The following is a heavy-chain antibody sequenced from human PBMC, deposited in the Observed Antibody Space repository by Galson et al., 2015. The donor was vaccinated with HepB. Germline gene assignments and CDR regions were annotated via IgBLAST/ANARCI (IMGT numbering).Heavy chain of an antibody. V-gene: IGHV3-21*01. D-gene: IGHD3-22*01. CDR2: ISSSSSYI. J-gene: IGHJ4*02. CDR1: GFTFSSYS. CDR3: ARSRLDSRSFDY. Sequence: SLRLSCAASGFTFSSYSMNWVRQAPGKGLEWVSSISSSSSYIYYADSVKGRFTISRDNAKNSLYLQMNSLRAEDTAVYYCARSRLDSRSFDYWGQGTLVTVSS.